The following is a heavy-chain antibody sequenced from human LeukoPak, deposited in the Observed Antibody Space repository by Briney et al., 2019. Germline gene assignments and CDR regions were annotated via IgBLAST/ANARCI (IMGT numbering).Heavy chain of an antibody. CDR1: GFTFSSSA. Sequence: TGGSLRLSCAASGFTFSSSAMSWVRQAPGKGLEWVSAISNNGGYTYYADSVQGRFTISRDNSKNTLYLQMNSLRAEDTAVYYCAKEFKRDCSSTSCYTGAFDIWGQGTMVTVSS. V-gene: IGHV3-23*01. CDR2: ISNNGGYT. CDR3: AKEFKRDCSSTSCYTGAFDI. J-gene: IGHJ3*02. D-gene: IGHD2-2*02.